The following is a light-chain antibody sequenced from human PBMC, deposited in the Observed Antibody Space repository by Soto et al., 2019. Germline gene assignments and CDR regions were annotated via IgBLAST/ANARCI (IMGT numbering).Light chain of an antibody. J-gene: IGKJ1*01. CDR2: GAS. V-gene: IGKV3-20*01. CDR1: QSVRSNF. Sequence: EIVLTQSPGTLSLSPGERVTLSCRASQSVRSNFLAWYQQRPGQAPRLLIYGASSRATGIPDRFSGSGSGTDFTLIISSLEPEDCAVYYCQQYGSALQTCGQGTKVEIK. CDR3: QQYGSALQT.